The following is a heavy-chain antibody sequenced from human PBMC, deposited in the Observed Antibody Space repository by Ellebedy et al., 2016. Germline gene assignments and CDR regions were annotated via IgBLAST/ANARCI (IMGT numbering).Heavy chain of an antibody. J-gene: IGHJ4*02. V-gene: IGHV4-59*08. CDR2: IYYSGST. D-gene: IGHD5-18*01. CDR1: GGPISSYY. Sequence: SETLSLXCTVSGGPISSYYWSWIRQSPVKGLEWIGYIYYSGSTNYNPSLKSRVTISVDTSKNQFSLKLSSVTAADTAVYYCARLPSAARANYFDYWGQGTLVTGSS. CDR3: ARLPSAARANYFDY.